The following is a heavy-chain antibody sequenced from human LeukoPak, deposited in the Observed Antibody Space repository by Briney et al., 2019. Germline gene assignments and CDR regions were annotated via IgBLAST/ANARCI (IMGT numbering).Heavy chain of an antibody. J-gene: IGHJ4*02. Sequence: PSETLSLTCAVYGGSFSGYYWSWIRQPPGKGLEWIGEINHSGSTNYNPSLKSRVTISVDTSKNQFSLKLSSVTAADTAVYYCASSRRRRGSPFDYWGQGTLVTVCS. CDR3: ASSRRRRGSPFDY. D-gene: IGHD1-26*01. CDR2: INHSGST. CDR1: GGSFSGYY. V-gene: IGHV4-34*01.